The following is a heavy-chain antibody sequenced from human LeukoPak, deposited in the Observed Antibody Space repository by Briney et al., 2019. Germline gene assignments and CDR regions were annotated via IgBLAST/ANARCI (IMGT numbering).Heavy chain of an antibody. V-gene: IGHV3-23*01. D-gene: IGHD3-10*01. CDR3: AKRGVVIRVFLVGFHKEAYYFDS. Sequence: GGSLRLSCAVTGITLSNYGMSWVRQAPGKGLEWVAGLSGSGGGTNYADSVQGRFTISRDNPKNTLYLQMNSLRAEDTAVYFCAKRGVVIRVFLVGFHKEAYYFDSWGQGALVTVSS. CDR1: GITLSNYG. CDR2: LSGSGGGT. J-gene: IGHJ4*02.